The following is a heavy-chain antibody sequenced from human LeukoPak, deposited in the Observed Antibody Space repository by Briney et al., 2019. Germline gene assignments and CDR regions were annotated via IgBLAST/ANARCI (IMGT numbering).Heavy chain of an antibody. CDR2: IKEDGSEK. D-gene: IGHD3-16*01. V-gene: IGHV3-7*01. CDR1: GFIFSRYW. Sequence: GGSLRLSCAASGFIFSRYWMNWVRQAPGKGLEWVANIKEDGSEKYYVDSVKGRFTISRGNAENSLFLQMNSLRADDTAVYFCARQPIYEAYFDFWGQGTLVTVSS. CDR3: ARQPIYEAYFDF. J-gene: IGHJ4*02.